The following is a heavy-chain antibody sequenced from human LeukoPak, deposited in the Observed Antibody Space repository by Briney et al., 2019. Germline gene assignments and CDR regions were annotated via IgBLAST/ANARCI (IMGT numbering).Heavy chain of an antibody. CDR1: GGSVSSGSYY. CDR2: IYYSGST. Sequence: SETLSLTCTVSGGSVSSGSYYWRWIRQPPGKGLEWIGYIYYSGSTNYNPSLKSRVTISVDPSKKQFSLKLSSVTAADTAVYYCSREPNSGDGSGGAYYYYGMDVWGKGTTVTVSS. V-gene: IGHV4-61*01. CDR3: SREPNSGDGSGGAYYYYGMDV. D-gene: IGHD3-10*01. J-gene: IGHJ6*04.